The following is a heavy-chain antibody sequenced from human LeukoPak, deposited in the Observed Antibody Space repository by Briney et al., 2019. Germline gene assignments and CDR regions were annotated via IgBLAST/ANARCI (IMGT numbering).Heavy chain of an antibody. D-gene: IGHD3-22*01. CDR1: GGSFSGYY. Sequence: TLSLTCAVYGGSFSGYYWSWIRQPPGKGREWIGEINHSPPTNYTPPLHTLVPLSVAPSKPQFSLTLISVTAADTAVYYCASGQYYYDSSGYYEATFDIWAQGTMVTVSS. J-gene: IGHJ3*02. V-gene: IGHV4-34*01. CDR2: INHSPPT. CDR3: ASGQYYYDSSGYYEATFDI.